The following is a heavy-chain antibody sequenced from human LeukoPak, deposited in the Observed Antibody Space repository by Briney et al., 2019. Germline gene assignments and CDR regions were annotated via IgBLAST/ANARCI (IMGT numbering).Heavy chain of an antibody. Sequence: SETLSLTCAVYGGSFRGYYWSWIRQPPGKGLEWIGEINHSGSSNYNPSLKSRVTISVDTSKNQFSLRLNSVTAADTAIYYCARVGHPTQRRVLSTVTVPTAGAFDIWGQGTMVTVSS. CDR1: GGSFRGYY. D-gene: IGHD4-17*01. V-gene: IGHV4-34*01. J-gene: IGHJ3*02. CDR2: INHSGSS. CDR3: ARVGHPTQRRVLSTVTVPTAGAFDI.